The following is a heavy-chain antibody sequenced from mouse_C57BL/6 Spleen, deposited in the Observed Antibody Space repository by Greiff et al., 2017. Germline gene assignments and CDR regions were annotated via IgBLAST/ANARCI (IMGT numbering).Heavy chain of an antibody. V-gene: IGHV1-76*01. CDR3: ARRDYYGSIDY. J-gene: IGHJ2*01. D-gene: IGHD1-1*01. CDR1: GYTFTDYY. CDR2: IYPGSGNT. Sequence: QVQLQQSGAELVRPGASVKLSCKASGYTFTDYYINWVKQRPGQGLEWIARIYPGSGNTYYNEKFKGKATLTAEKSSSTAYMQLSSLTSEDSAVYFCARRDYYGSIDYWGQGTTLTVSS.